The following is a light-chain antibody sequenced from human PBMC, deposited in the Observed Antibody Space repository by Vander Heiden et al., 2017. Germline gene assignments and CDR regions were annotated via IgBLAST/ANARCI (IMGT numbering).Light chain of an antibody. CDR2: GKN. CDR1: SLRSYY. V-gene: IGLV3-19*01. CDR3: NSRDSSSSNLV. J-gene: IGLJ3*02. Sequence: SSELTQAPAVSLALGPTVRITCQGSSLRSYYPSCYQQKPGQAPVLVINGKNNRPSGIAYRFSGSSSGSTASLTITGAQAEDEADYYCNSRDSSSSNLVFGGGTKLTVL.